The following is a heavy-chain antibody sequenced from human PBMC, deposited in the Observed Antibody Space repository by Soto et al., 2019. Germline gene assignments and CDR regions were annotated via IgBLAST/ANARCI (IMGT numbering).Heavy chain of an antibody. Sequence: EVQLVESGGGLVQPGGSLRLSCVGSGFSFSSYWMNWVRQAPGKGLEWVANIKQDGSERYYVDSVKGRFTISRDNAKNSLYLQMTSLRAEDTAVSYCAKYTSADDYWGQGTLVTVSS. J-gene: IGHJ4*02. V-gene: IGHV3-7*01. D-gene: IGHD3-10*01. CDR3: AKYTSADDY. CDR1: GFSFSSYW. CDR2: IKQDGSER.